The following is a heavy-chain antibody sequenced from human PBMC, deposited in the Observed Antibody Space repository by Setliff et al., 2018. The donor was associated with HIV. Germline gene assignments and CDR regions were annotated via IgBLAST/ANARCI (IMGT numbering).Heavy chain of an antibody. J-gene: IGHJ3*02. CDR2: INHSGST. Sequence: SETLSLTCAVYGGSFSGYYWSWIRQPPGKRLEWIGEINHSGSTNYNPSLKSRVTISVDTSKNQFSLKLSSVTAADTAVYYCARRRWELLKRGAAFDIWGQGTMVTVSS. D-gene: IGHD1-26*01. CDR3: ARRRWELLKRGAAFDI. CDR1: GGSFSGYY. V-gene: IGHV4-34*01.